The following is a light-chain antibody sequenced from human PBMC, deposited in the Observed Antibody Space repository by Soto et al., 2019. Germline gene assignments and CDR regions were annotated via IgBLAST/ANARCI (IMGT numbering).Light chain of an antibody. CDR2: DAS. Sequence: EIVMTQSPATLSVSPGEGATLSCKASQNVYNNLAWYQQRPGQPPRLLIYDASTRATGISARFSGSGYGTEFTLTICSLQSEDFAVYFCQQCRNWPLTFGGGTKV. V-gene: IGKV3-15*01. J-gene: IGKJ4*01. CDR1: QNVYNN. CDR3: QQCRNWPLT.